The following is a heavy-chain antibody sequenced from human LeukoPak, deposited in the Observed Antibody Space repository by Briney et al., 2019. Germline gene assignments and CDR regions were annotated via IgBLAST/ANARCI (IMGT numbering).Heavy chain of an antibody. D-gene: IGHD5-24*01. CDR2: IKQDGSEK. Sequence: GGSLRLSCAASGFTFSSYWMNWVRQAPGKGLEWVANIKQDGSEKYYVDSVKGRFTISRDNAKNSLYLQMNSLRAEDTAVYYCARKLLGHGYNSGDFDYWGQGTLVTVSS. J-gene: IGHJ4*02. CDR1: GFTFSSYW. CDR3: ARKLLGHGYNSGDFDY. V-gene: IGHV3-7*01.